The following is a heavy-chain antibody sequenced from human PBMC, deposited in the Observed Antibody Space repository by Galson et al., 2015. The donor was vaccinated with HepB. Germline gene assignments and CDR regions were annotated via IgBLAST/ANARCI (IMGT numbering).Heavy chain of an antibody. CDR1: GYTFTSYG. CDR2: ISAYNGNT. CDR3: ARDSKMAAGRFYWFDP. J-gene: IGHJ5*02. D-gene: IGHD6-13*01. V-gene: IGHV1-18*01. Sequence: SVKVSCKASGYTFTSYGISWVRQAPGQGLEWMGWISAYNGNTNYAQKLQGRVTMTTDTSTSTAYMELRSLRSDDTAVYYCARDSKMAAGRFYWFDPWGQGTLVTVSS.